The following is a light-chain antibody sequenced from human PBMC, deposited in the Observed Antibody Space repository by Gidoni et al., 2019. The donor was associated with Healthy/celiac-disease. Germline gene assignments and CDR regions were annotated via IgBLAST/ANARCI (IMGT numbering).Light chain of an antibody. J-gene: IGKJ1*01. CDR3: QQYNSYPWT. V-gene: IGKV1-5*01. CDR1: QSISSW. CDR2: DAS. Sequence: DIQMTQSPSTLSASVGDRVPITCRARQSISSWLAWYQQKPGKAPKLLIYDASSLESGVPSRFSGSGSGTEFPLTISSLQPDDFATYYCQQYNSYPWTFGQGTKVEIK.